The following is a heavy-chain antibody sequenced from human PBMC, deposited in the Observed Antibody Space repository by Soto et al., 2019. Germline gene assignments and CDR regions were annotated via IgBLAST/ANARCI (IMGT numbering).Heavy chain of an antibody. D-gene: IGHD6-13*01. J-gene: IGHJ4*02. V-gene: IGHV3-23*01. Sequence: EVQLLESGGGLVQPGGSLRLSCAASGFTFSSYAMSWVRQAPGKGLEWVSAISGSGGSTYYADSVKGRFTISRDNSKNPLYLQMNSLGAEDTAVYYWAKDPAAAGNPYFDYWGQGTLVTVSS. CDR3: AKDPAAAGNPYFDY. CDR2: ISGSGGST. CDR1: GFTFSSYA.